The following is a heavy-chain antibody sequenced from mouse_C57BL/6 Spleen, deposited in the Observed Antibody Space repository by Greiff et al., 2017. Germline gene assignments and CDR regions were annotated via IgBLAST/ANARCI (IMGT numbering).Heavy chain of an antibody. CDR2: ISYDGSN. D-gene: IGHD1-1*01. CDR3: AFCYYGSSYRNFDV. CDR1: GYSITSGYY. V-gene: IGHV3-6*01. Sequence: EVKLQESGPGLVKPSQSLSLTCSVTGYSITSGYYWNWIRQFPGNKLEWMGYISYDGSNNYNPSLKNRISITRDTSKNQFFLKLNSVTTEDTATYYCAFCYYGSSYRNFDVWGTGTTVTVSS. J-gene: IGHJ1*03.